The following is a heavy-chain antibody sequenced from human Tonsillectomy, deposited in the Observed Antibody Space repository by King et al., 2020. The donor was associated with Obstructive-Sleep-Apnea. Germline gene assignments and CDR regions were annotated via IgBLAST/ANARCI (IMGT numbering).Heavy chain of an antibody. CDR1: GFTFSSYA. V-gene: IGHV3-30*04. Sequence: VQLVESGGGVVQPGGSLRLSCAASGFTFSSYAIYWVRQAPGKGLEWVAAVSHDGSDKYYAYSLKGRFTISRDNSKNTVYLQMNSLRADETAVYYCARGAEVGVGRGYRGLDVWGQGTTVTVSS. CDR2: VSHDGSDK. J-gene: IGHJ6*02. D-gene: IGHD2-15*01. CDR3: ARGAEVGVGRGYRGLDV.